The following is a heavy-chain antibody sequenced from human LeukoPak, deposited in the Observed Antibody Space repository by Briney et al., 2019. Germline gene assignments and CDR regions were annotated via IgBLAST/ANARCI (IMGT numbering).Heavy chain of an antibody. V-gene: IGHV4-38-2*02. Sequence: PSETLSLTCTVSGYSISSGYYWGWIRQPPGKGLEWIGSIYHSGSTYYNPSLKSRVAISVDTSKNQFSLKLSSVTAADTAVYYCARDGMVGAKTSLYFDYWGQGTLVTVSS. D-gene: IGHD1-26*01. CDR3: ARDGMVGAKTSLYFDY. CDR2: IYHSGST. J-gene: IGHJ4*02. CDR1: GYSISSGYY.